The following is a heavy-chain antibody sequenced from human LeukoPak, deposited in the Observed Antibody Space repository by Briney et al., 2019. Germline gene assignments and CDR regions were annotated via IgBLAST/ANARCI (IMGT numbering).Heavy chain of an antibody. J-gene: IGHJ4*02. CDR2: TNAGNGNT. Sequence: ASVKVSCKASGYTFTSYAMHWVRQAPGQRLEWMGWTNAGNGNTKYSQKFQGRVTITRDTSASTAYMELSSLRSEDTAVYYCARVRAGVGATTVEYYFDYWGQGTLVTVSS. V-gene: IGHV1-3*01. CDR1: GYTFTSYA. D-gene: IGHD1-26*01. CDR3: ARVRAGVGATTVEYYFDY.